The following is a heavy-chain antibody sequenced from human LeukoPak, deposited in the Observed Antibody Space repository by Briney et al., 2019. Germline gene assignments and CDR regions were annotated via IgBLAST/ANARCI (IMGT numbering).Heavy chain of an antibody. CDR3: AREYWGYDY. D-gene: IGHD2-15*01. Sequence: QPGGSLRLSCAASGFTFSSYSMHWVRQAPGKGLVWFSRVSSDGRGTSYADSVKGRFTISRDNAKNTLYLQMNSLRAEDTAVYYCAREYWGYDYWGQGTLVTVSS. CDR1: GFTFSSYS. V-gene: IGHV3-74*01. CDR2: VSSDGRGT. J-gene: IGHJ4*02.